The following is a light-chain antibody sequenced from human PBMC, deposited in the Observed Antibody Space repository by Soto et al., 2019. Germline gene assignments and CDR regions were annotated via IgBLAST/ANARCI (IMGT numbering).Light chain of an antibody. V-gene: IGKV1-39*01. CDR2: DAS. J-gene: IGKJ2*01. CDR1: QSNSNY. CDR3: QQSYSTPPGT. Sequence: DIQMTQSPSSLSASVGDRVTITCRASQSNSNYLNWYQQKPGKAPNLLIYDASSLQSGVPSRFSGSGSGTDFTLTISSLQPEDFATYYCQQSYSTPPGTFGQGTKLEIK.